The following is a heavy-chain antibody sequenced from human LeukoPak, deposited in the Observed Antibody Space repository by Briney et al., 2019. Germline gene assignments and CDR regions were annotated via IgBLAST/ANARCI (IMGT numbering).Heavy chain of an antibody. Sequence: ASVKVSCKASGYTFITHGLTWVRQAPGQGLEWMGWISAYNGNTIYAQTLQDRLTMTTDTSTSTAYVELRSLRSDDTAVYYCARGRLRYLDWTRAYSDYWGQGTLVTVSS. CDR1: GYTFITHG. V-gene: IGHV1-18*01. D-gene: IGHD3-9*01. CDR2: ISAYNGNT. CDR3: ARGRLRYLDWTRAYSDY. J-gene: IGHJ4*02.